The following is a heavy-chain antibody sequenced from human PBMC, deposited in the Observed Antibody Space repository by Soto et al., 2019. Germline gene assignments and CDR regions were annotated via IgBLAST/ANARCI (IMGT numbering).Heavy chain of an antibody. CDR2: IYDGGSM. V-gene: IGHV3-53*01. J-gene: IGHJ4*02. CDR1: GFNVNSNY. D-gene: IGHD1-26*01. CDR3: ARKWELDF. Sequence: GGSLRLSCAASGFNVNSNYINWVRQAPGKGLEWVSVIYDGGSMYYADSVKGRFTIPRDNSKNTVYLQMNSLRAEDTAMYYCARKWELDFWGQGTPVTVSS.